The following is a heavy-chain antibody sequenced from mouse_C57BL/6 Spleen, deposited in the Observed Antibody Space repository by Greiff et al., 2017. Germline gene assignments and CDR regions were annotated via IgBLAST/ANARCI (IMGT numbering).Heavy chain of an antibody. CDR3: AREGRYYDYSGAWFAY. D-gene: IGHD2-4*01. J-gene: IGHJ3*01. CDR1: GYTFTSYW. CDR2: IAPNSGGT. Sequence: VQLQQPGAELVKPGASVKLSCKASGYTFTSYWMHWVKQRPGRGLEWIGRIAPNSGGTKYNEKFKSKATLTLDKPSSTAYMQLSSLTSEDSAVYYCAREGRYYDYSGAWFAYWGQGTLVTVSA. V-gene: IGHV1-72*01.